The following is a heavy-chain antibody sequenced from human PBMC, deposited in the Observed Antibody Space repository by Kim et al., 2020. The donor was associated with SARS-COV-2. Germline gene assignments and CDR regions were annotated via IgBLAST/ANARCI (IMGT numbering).Heavy chain of an antibody. V-gene: IGHV3-11*06. CDR3: ARALGDIVVVTDFDY. D-gene: IGHD2-21*02. CDR2: IISSSSYT. CDR1: GFTFSDYY. J-gene: IGHJ4*02. Sequence: GGSLRLSCAASGFTFSDYYMSWIRQAPGKGLEWVSYIISSSSYTNYADSVKGRFTISRDNAKNSLYLQMNSLRAEDTAVYYCARALGDIVVVTDFDYWGQGTLGTVSS.